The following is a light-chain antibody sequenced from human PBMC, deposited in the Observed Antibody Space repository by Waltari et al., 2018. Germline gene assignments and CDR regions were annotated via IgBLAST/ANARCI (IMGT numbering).Light chain of an antibody. CDR3: HQYVSTPST. Sequence: EIVLTQSPGTLSLSPGETATLSCRASQSFSTRYLAWYQQKPGQAPRLLIYGTSTRATGIPDKFTGSGSGTDFTLSISRLEPDDFAVYYCHQYVSTPSTFGQGTKVEIK. CDR1: QSFSTRY. V-gene: IGKV3-20*01. J-gene: IGKJ1*01. CDR2: GTS.